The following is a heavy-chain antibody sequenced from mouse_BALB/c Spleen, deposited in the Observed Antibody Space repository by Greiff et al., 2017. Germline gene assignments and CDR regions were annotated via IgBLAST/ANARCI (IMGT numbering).Heavy chain of an antibody. V-gene: IGHV1-18*01. CDR3: ARPYYAMDY. J-gene: IGHJ4*01. CDR2: INPNNGGT. Sequence: EVQVVESGPELVKPGASVKIPCKASGYTFTDYNMDWVKQSHGKSLEWIGDINPNNGGTIYNQKFKGKATLTVDKSSSTAYMELRSLTSEDTAVYYCARPYYAMDYWGQGTSVTVSS. CDR1: GYTFTDYN.